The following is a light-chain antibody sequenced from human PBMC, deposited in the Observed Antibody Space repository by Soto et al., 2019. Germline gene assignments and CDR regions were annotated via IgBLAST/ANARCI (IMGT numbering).Light chain of an antibody. CDR2: GAS. V-gene: IGKV3-20*01. CDR1: QSVSSNY. CDR3: QQYDTSPPLT. J-gene: IGKJ4*01. Sequence: IVLTQSPRTLSLSPGDRATLSCRASQSVSSNYLGWYQQKPGQAPRLLLYGASSRAIGIPDRFSGSGSGTDFTLTISRLEPEDFAVYYCQQYDTSPPLTFAGGTKLEIK.